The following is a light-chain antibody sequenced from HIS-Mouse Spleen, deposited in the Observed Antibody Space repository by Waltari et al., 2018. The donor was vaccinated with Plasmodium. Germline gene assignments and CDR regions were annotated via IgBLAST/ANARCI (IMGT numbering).Light chain of an antibody. CDR3: QQSYSTWT. CDR1: QSINSY. Sequence: DIQMTQSPSSLSASVGDRVTITCRASQSINSYLNWYQQKPGKAPKLLIYAASSLQSGVPSRFSGSGSGTDFTLTISSLQPEYFATYYCQQSYSTWTFGQGTKVEIK. J-gene: IGKJ1*01. V-gene: IGKV1-39*01. CDR2: AAS.